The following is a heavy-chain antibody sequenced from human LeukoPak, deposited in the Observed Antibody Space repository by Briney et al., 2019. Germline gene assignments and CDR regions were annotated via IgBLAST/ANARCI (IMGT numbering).Heavy chain of an antibody. CDR1: GYTFTSYG. J-gene: IGHJ5*02. CDR3: ARDLNRAAWFDP. D-gene: IGHD1-14*01. V-gene: IGHV1-69*13. CDR2: IIPIFGTA. Sequence: VASVKVSCKASGYTFTSYGISWVRQAPGQGLEWMGGIIPIFGTANYAQKFQGRVTITADESTSTAYMELSSLRSEDTAVYYCARDLNRAAWFDPWGQGALVTVSS.